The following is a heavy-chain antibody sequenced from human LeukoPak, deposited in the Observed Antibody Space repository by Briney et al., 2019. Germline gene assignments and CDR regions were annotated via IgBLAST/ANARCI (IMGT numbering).Heavy chain of an antibody. CDR2: ISGTGSTI. CDR3: ARGTGSSNWLVDY. D-gene: IGHD6-13*01. J-gene: IGHJ4*02. CDR1: GFTFSSYS. V-gene: IGHV3-48*02. Sequence: GGSLRLSCAASGFTFSSYSMNWVRQAPGKGLEWLSYISGTGSTINYVDSVKGRFTISRDNAKNSLYLQMNSLTDEDTAVYYCARGTGSSNWLVDYWGQGTLVTVSS.